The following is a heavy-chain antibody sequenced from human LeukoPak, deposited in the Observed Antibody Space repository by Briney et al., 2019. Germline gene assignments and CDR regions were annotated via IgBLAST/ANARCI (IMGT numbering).Heavy chain of an antibody. V-gene: IGHV3-53*01. J-gene: IGHJ4*02. Sequence: TGGSLRLSCAASGFTFSSYAMSWVRQAPGKGLEWVSVIYSGGSTYYADSVKGRFTISRDNSENTVYLQMSSLRAEDTAVYYCARDFSGVDYSDYWGQGTLVTVSS. D-gene: IGHD3-10*01. CDR1: GFTFSSYA. CDR2: IYSGGST. CDR3: ARDFSGVDYSDY.